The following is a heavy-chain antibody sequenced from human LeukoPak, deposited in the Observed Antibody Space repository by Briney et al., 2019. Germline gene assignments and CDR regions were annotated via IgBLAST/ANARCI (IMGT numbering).Heavy chain of an antibody. Sequence: SCKASGYTFTSYYMHWVRQAPGKGLVWVSRINSDGSSTSYADSVKGRFTISRDNAKNTLYLQMNSLRAEDTAVYYCARDLDYGDYVAYYFDYWGQGTLVTVSS. J-gene: IGHJ4*02. CDR2: INSDGSST. CDR3: ARDLDYGDYVAYYFDY. D-gene: IGHD4-17*01. CDR1: GYTFTSYY. V-gene: IGHV3-74*01.